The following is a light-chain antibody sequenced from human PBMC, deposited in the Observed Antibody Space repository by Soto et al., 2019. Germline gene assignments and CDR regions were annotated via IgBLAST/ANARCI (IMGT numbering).Light chain of an antibody. J-gene: IGKJ1*01. Sequence: IQMTQSPSSLSASVGDIVTISCRASQGIGNALGWYQQKPGKAPQLLIYAASSLQSGVPSRFSGSGSGTDFTLTISSLQPDDFATYYCQQSYVTPAFGQGTKVDI. CDR1: QGIGNA. CDR2: AAS. V-gene: IGKV1-39*01. CDR3: QQSYVTPA.